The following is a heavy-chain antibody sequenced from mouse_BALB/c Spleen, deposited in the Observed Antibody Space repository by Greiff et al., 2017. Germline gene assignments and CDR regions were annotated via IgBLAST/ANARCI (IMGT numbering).Heavy chain of an antibody. CDR3: ARVGRAYCSSEGWYFDV. Sequence: QVQLKQSGAELARPGASVKMSCKASGYTFTSYTMHWVKQRPGQGLEWIGYINPSSGYTKYNQKFKDKATLTADKSSSTAYMQLSSLTSEDSAVYYCARVGRAYCSSEGWYFDVWGAGTTVTVSS. CDR1: GYTFTSYT. J-gene: IGHJ1*01. V-gene: IGHV1-4*01. CDR2: INPSSGYT. D-gene: IGHD1-1*01.